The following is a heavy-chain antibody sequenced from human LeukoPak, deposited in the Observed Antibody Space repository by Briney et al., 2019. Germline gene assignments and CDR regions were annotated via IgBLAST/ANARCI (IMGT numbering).Heavy chain of an antibody. CDR3: ARWQYTISSGWFDP. CDR1: GGSISRRC. Sequence: SETLSLTCTLSGGSISRRCWSWIRQPPGKGLEWIGSIYYSGGTNYNPSLQGRVSISVDTSKIQFSLKLSSVTAADTAVYYCARWQYTISSGWFDPWGQGTLVTVSS. D-gene: IGHD6-6*01. V-gene: IGHV4-59*08. J-gene: IGHJ5*02. CDR2: IYYSGGT.